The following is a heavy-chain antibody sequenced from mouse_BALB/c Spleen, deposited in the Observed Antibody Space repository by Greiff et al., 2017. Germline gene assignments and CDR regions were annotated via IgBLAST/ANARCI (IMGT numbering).Heavy chain of an antibody. Sequence: DVQLQESGPGLVKPSQSLSLTCTVTGYSITSDYAWNWIRQFPGNKLEWMGYISYSGSTSYNPSLKSRISITRDTSKNQFFLQLNSVTTEDTATYYCARYDDYDGAYWGQGTLVTVSA. CDR1: GYSITSDYA. CDR2: ISYSGST. V-gene: IGHV3-2*02. CDR3: ARYDDYDGAY. D-gene: IGHD2-4*01. J-gene: IGHJ3*01.